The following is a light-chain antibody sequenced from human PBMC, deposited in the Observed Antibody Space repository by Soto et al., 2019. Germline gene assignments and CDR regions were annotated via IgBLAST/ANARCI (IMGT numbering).Light chain of an antibody. CDR1: RDVGSD. V-gene: IGKV1-6*01. CDR2: AAS. Sequence: QMTQSPSSLSASVGEKIISTCRASRDVGSDVSWYQQKPGQAPKLLIYAASNLYTGVPSRFSGSRSGTEFTLTISSLQPEDFAAYYCLQDYGDSWTVGQGTKVEIE. J-gene: IGKJ1*01. CDR3: LQDYGDSWT.